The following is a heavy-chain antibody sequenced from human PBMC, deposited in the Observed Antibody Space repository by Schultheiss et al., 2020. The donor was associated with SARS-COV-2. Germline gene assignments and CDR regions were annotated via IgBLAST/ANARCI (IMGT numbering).Heavy chain of an antibody. Sequence: GSLRLSCAASGFTFTNYDMHWVRQAPGRGLEWVAFISYNINNQDYSDSVKGRFTTSRDNSKNTLYLQMNSLRAEDTAVYYCARDKAVADYWGQGTLVTVSS. J-gene: IGHJ4*02. CDR2: ISYNINNQ. CDR3: ARDKAVADY. D-gene: IGHD6-19*01. V-gene: IGHV3-30*04. CDR1: GFTFTNYD.